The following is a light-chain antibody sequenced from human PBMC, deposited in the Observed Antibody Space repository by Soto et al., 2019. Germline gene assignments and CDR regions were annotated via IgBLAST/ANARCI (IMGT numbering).Light chain of an antibody. CDR2: GNT. J-gene: IGLJ2*01. V-gene: IGLV1-40*01. CDR3: QSYGSSLSGVV. Sequence: QSVLTQPPSVSGAPGQRVTISCTGSSSNIGAGYDVHWYQQLPGTAPKLLIYGNTNRPSGVPDRFSGSKSATSASLAITGLQAEDEADYYCQSYGSSLSGVVFGVGTKLTVL. CDR1: SSNIGAGYD.